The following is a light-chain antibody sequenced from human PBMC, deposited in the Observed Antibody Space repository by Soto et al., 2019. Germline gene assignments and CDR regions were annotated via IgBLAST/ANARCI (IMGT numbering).Light chain of an antibody. CDR3: QQYNNWPLT. CDR2: GAS. J-gene: IGKJ4*01. Sequence: EIVMTQSKTTRSVAAWERSTLSCMASQSVSSNLAWYQQKPGQAPRLLIYGASTRATGIPARFSGSGSGTEFTLTISSLQSEDFAVYYCQQYNNWPLTLGGGTKVDI. CDR1: QSVSSN. V-gene: IGKV3-15*01.